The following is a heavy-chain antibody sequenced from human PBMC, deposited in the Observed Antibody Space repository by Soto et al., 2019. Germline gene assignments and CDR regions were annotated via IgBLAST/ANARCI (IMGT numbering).Heavy chain of an antibody. CDR3: ARMGLSSSSTFRYYYYVMDV. CDR2: MNPNSGNT. Sequence: ASVKVSCKASGYTFTSYDINWVRQATGQGLEWMGWMNPNSGNTDYAQKFQGRVTMTRNTSISTAYMELSSLRSEDTAVYYCARMGLSSSSTFRYYYYVMDVWGQGSTVIVSS. D-gene: IGHD6-6*01. V-gene: IGHV1-8*01. CDR1: GYTFTSYD. J-gene: IGHJ6*02.